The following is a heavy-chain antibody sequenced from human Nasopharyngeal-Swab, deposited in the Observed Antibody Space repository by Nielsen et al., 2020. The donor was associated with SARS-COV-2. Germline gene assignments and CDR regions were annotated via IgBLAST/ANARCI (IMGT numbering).Heavy chain of an antibody. CDR3: ARDLSFGEIFDY. CDR1: GFTFDDYG. D-gene: IGHD3-10*01. J-gene: IGHJ4*02. CDR2: INWNGGST. V-gene: IGHV3-20*04. Sequence: LSLTCAASGFTFDDYGMSWVRQAPGKGLEWVSGINWNGGSTGYADSVKGRFTISRDNSKNTLYLQMNSLRAEDTAVYYCARDLSFGEIFDYWGQGTLVTVSS.